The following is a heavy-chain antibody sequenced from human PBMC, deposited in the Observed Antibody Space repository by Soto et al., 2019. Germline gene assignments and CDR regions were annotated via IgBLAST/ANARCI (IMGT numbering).Heavy chain of an antibody. CDR2: ISSSSSTI. D-gene: IGHD3-22*01. J-gene: IGHJ4*02. Sequence: GGSLRLSCAASGFTFSTYSMNWVRQAPGKGLEWVSYISSSSSTIFYTDSVKGRFTVSRDNAKNSLYLQMNSLRAEDTAVYYCARGVYYDSSGYWFDYWGQGTLVTVSS. V-gene: IGHV3-48*01. CDR3: ARGVYYDSSGYWFDY. CDR1: GFTFSTYS.